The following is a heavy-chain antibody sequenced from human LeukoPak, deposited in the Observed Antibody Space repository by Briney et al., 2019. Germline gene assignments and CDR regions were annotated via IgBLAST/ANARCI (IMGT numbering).Heavy chain of an antibody. Sequence: TASETLSLTCAVYGGSFSGYYWSWIRQPPGKGLEWIGEINHSGSTNYNPSLKSRVTISVDTSKNQFSLKLSSVTAADTAVYYCARRVTLSGAWVRWGQGTLVTVSS. J-gene: IGHJ4*02. V-gene: IGHV4-34*01. CDR3: ARRVTLSGAWVR. D-gene: IGHD2/OR15-2a*01. CDR1: GGSFSGYY. CDR2: INHSGST.